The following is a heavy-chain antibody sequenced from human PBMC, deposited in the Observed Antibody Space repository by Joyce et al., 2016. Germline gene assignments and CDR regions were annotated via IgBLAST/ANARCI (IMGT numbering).Heavy chain of an antibody. J-gene: IGHJ4*02. Sequence: EVKLVESGGGLVQPGGSLRLSCAASGFTFNGYSVNWVRQAPGKGLELVAHISSSSIAIYYADSVKDRFTISRDSAENSGFLQMNSLRDEDSAIYYCARGGRGLLSGLCDFWGQGTLVTVSS. CDR2: ISSSSIAI. CDR3: ARGGRGLLSGLCDF. D-gene: IGHD2/OR15-2a*01. CDR1: GFTFNGYS. V-gene: IGHV3-48*02.